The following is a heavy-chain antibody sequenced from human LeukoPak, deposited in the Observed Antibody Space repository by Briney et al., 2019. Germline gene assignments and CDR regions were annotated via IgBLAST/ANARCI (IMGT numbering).Heavy chain of an antibody. J-gene: IGHJ1*01. Sequence: GGSLRLSCAASGFTFSSYAMHWVRQAPGKGLEWVAVISYDGSNKYYADSVKGRFTTSRDNSKNTLYLQMNSLRAEDTAVYYCARNAAEIYLQHWGQGTLVTVSS. V-gene: IGHV3-30*14. D-gene: IGHD5-24*01. CDR2: ISYDGSNK. CDR3: ARNAAEIYLQH. CDR1: GFTFSSYA.